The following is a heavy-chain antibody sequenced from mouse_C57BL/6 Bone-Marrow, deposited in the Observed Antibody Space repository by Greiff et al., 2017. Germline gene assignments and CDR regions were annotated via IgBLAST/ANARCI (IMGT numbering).Heavy chain of an antibody. Sequence: QVTLKESGAELVRPGASVTLSCKASGYTFTDYEMHWVKQTPVHGLEWIGAIAPETGGTAYNQKFKGKAILTADKSSSTAYMELRSLTSEDSAVYYCTRPTTVQFAYWGQGTLVTVSA. CDR2: IAPETGGT. D-gene: IGHD1-1*01. CDR1: GYTFTDYE. CDR3: TRPTTVQFAY. V-gene: IGHV1-15*01. J-gene: IGHJ3*01.